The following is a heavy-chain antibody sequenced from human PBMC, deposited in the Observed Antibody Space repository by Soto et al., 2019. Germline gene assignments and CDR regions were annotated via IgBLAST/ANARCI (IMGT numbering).Heavy chain of an antibody. V-gene: IGHV3-30*18. CDR1: VFTFSSYG. D-gene: IGHD3-3*01. J-gene: IGHJ4*02. CDR3: AKSYDFWSGYILN. Sequence: PGGSLRLSCAASVFTFSSYGMHLVRQAPGKGLEWVAVISYDGSNKYYADSVKGRFTISRDNSKNTLYLQMNSLRAEDTAVYYCAKSYDFWSGYILNWGQGTLVTVSS. CDR2: ISYDGSNK.